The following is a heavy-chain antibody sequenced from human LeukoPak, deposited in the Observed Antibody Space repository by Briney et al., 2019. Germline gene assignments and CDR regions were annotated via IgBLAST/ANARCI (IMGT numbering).Heavy chain of an antibody. CDR1: GFTFSDYT. Sequence: GGSLRLSCVASGFTFSDYTMNWVRQAPGKGLEWISHIDISSSSTYYADSVKGRFTISRDNAKNSLYLQMSSLRAEDTALYYCARGPPLFDPWGQGTLVTVSS. CDR3: ARGPPLFDP. V-gene: IGHV3-48*04. J-gene: IGHJ5*02. CDR2: IDISSSST.